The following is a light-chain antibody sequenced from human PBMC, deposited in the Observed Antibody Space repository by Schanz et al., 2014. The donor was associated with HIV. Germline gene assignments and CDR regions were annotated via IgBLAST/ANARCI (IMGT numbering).Light chain of an antibody. CDR2: EAS. CDR1: QSISEW. V-gene: IGKV1-5*03. J-gene: IGKJ2*01. CDR3: LHYNDFTST. Sequence: DIQITQSPSTLSASVGDRITITCRASQSISEWLAWYQQKPGQAPNLLISEASTLESGVPSRFSGTGSGTEFTLTISSLHPDDFATYFCLHYNDFTSTFGQGTKLEIK.